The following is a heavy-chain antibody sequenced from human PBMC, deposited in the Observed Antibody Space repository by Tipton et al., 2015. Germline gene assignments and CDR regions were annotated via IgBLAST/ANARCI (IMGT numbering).Heavy chain of an antibody. CDR1: SGSFSGYY. D-gene: IGHD2-2*01. V-gene: IGHV4-34*01. CDR3: ARLEEDCSDNICFAFDP. J-gene: IGHJ5*02. CDR2: INDGGRT. Sequence: TLSLTCAVYSGSFSGYYWTWFRQSPGKGLEWIGDINDGGRTDYNPSLKSRVTMSVDMSKNQISLHLKSVTAADTAVYYCARLEEDCSDNICFAFDPWGQGTLVTVSS.